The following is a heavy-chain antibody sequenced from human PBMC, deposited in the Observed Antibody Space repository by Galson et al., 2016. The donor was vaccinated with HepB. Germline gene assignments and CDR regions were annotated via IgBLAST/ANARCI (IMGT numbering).Heavy chain of an antibody. V-gene: IGHV3-7*01. CDR2: IKHAGSEK. Sequence: SLRLSCAGSGFTLSSNWMSWFRQAPGKGLEWVANIKHAGSEKYYVDSLKGRFTNSRDNAKNSLFLQMNSLRAEDTAVYYSARDRCWYLNWGQGTLVTVSS. CDR3: ARDRCWYLN. J-gene: IGHJ4*01. D-gene: IGHD6-13*01. CDR1: GFTLSSNW.